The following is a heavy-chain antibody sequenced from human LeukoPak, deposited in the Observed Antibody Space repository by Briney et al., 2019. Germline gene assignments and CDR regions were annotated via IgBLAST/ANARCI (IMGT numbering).Heavy chain of an antibody. D-gene: IGHD5-12*01. CDR2: INPNSGGT. CDR3: ARVGIVATLVYFDY. V-gene: IGHV1-2*02. CDR1: GYTFTGYY. Sequence: ASVKVSCKASGYTFTGYYMHWVRQAPGQGLEWMGWINPNSGGTNYAQKFQGRVTMTRDTSISTAYMELRRLRSDDTAVYYCARVGIVATLVYFDYWGQGTLVTVSS. J-gene: IGHJ4*02.